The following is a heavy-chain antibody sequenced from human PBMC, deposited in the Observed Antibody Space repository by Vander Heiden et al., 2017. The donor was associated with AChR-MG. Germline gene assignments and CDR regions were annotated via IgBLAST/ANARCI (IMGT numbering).Heavy chain of an antibody. D-gene: IGHD6-19*01. CDR3: AREAVAAKKDAFDI. J-gene: IGHJ3*02. Sequence: EVQLVESGGGLVKPGGSLSLSCAASGFTFSSYSMNWVRQAPGKGLEWVSSISSSSSYIYYADSVKGRFTISRDNAKNSLYLQMNSLRAEDTAVYYCAREAVAAKKDAFDIWGQGTMVTVSS. V-gene: IGHV3-21*01. CDR2: ISSSSSYI. CDR1: GFTFSSYS.